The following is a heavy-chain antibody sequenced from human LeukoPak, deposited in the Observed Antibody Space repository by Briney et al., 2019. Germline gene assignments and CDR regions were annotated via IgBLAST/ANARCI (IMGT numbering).Heavy chain of an antibody. D-gene: IGHD3-3*01. J-gene: IGHJ5*02. CDR1: GYTFTSYD. CDR3: ARGTLITIFGVARGGFDP. Sequence: ASVKVSCKASGYTFTSYDINWVRQATGQGLEWMGWMNPNSGNTGYAQKFQGRVTITRNTSISTAYMELSSLRSEDTAVYYCARGTLITIFGVARGGFDPWGQGTLVTVSS. CDR2: MNPNSGNT. V-gene: IGHV1-8*03.